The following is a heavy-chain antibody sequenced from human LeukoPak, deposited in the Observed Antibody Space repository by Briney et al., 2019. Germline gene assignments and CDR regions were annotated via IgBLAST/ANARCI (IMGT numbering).Heavy chain of an antibody. V-gene: IGHV1-2*02. D-gene: IGHD3/OR15-3a*01. Sequence: ASVKVSCKASGYTFTSYYMHWVRQAPGQGLEWMGWINPNSGGTNYAQKFQGRVTMNRDTSITTAYMELSRLTSDDTAIYYCARIMEYYDFTPRGFDIWGQGTMVAVSS. CDR1: GYTFTSYY. J-gene: IGHJ3*02. CDR2: INPNSGGT. CDR3: ARIMEYYDFTPRGFDI.